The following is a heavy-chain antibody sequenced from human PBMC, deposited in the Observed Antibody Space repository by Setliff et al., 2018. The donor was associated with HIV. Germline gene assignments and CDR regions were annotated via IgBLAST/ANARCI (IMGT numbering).Heavy chain of an antibody. CDR3: ARVPTNPDFYYYYMDV. V-gene: IGHV4-31*03. Sequence: SETLSLTCTVSGGSISSGGYYWGWIRQHPGKGLEWIGYIYYSGGTYYNPSLKSRVTISVDTSKNQFSLKLSSVTAADTAVYYCARVPTNPDFYYYYMDVWGKGTTVTV. J-gene: IGHJ6*03. CDR2: IYYSGGT. CDR1: GGSISSGGYY.